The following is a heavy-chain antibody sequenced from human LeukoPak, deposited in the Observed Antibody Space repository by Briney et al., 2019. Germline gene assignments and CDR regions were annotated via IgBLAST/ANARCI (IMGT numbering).Heavy chain of an antibody. CDR3: ARHRYNWNGYYYYGMDV. CDR1: GGSISSSSYY. D-gene: IGHD1-20*01. V-gene: IGHV4-39*01. Sequence: SETLSLTCTVSGGSISSSSYYWGWIRQPPGKGLEWIGSIYYSGSTYYNPSLKSRVTISVDTSKNQFSLKLSSVTAADTAVYYCARHRYNWNGYYYYGMDVWGRGTTVTVSS. J-gene: IGHJ6*02. CDR2: IYYSGST.